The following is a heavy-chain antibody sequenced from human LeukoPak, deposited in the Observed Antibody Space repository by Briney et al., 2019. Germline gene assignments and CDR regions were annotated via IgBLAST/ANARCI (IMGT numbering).Heavy chain of an antibody. J-gene: IGHJ4*02. Sequence: GGSPRLSCAASGFTFSTYGMHWVRQAPGKGLEWVAFIRYDGSNKYYADSVKGRFTISRDNSKNTLFLQLNSLRAEDTSVYYCAKTAGNYGDYSPFDYWGQGTLVTVSS. V-gene: IGHV3-30*02. CDR3: AKTAGNYGDYSPFDY. CDR1: GFTFSTYG. CDR2: IRYDGSNK. D-gene: IGHD4-17*01.